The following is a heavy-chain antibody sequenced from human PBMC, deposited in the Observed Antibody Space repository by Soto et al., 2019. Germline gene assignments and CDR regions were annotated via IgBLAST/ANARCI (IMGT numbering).Heavy chain of an antibody. CDR1: GGSISSYY. D-gene: IGHD3-16*01. V-gene: IGHV4-59*01. Sequence: SETLSLTCTVSGGSISSYYWSWIRQPPGKGLEWIGYIYCSGSTNYNPSLKSRVTISVDTSKNQFSLKLSSVTAADTAVYYCARLTDYGFPYYYYGMDVWGQGTTVTVSS. J-gene: IGHJ6*02. CDR2: IYCSGST. CDR3: ARLTDYGFPYYYYGMDV.